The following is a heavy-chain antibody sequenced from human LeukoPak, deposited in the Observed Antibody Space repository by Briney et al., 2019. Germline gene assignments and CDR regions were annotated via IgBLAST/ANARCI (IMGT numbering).Heavy chain of an antibody. J-gene: IGHJ4*02. D-gene: IGHD5-18*01. CDR3: AKEGALRYSYGPYYFDY. V-gene: IGHV1-69*04. Sequence: ASVKVSCKASGGTFSSYAISWVRQAPGQGLEWMGRIIPILGIANYAQKFQGRVTITADKSTSTAYMELSSLRSEDTAVYYCAKEGALRYSYGPYYFDYWGQGTLVTVSS. CDR2: IIPILGIA. CDR1: GGTFSSYA.